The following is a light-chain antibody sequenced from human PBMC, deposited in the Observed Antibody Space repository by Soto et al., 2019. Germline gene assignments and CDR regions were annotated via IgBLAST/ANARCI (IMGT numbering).Light chain of an antibody. J-gene: IGLJ2*01. CDR1: SSDVGGYNY. Sequence: QSALTQPASVSGSPGQSITISCTGTSSDVGGYNYVSWYQQHPGKAPKLIIYEVSNRPSGVSNRFSGSKSGNTASLTISGLHAEDEAEYYCSSVKINSTVFGGGTKLTVL. CDR2: EVS. CDR3: SSVKINSTV. V-gene: IGLV2-14*01.